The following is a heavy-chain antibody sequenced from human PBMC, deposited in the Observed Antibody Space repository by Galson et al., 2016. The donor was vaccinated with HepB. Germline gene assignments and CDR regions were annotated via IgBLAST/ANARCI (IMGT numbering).Heavy chain of an antibody. V-gene: IGHV1-69*06. CDR1: GGTFSNYA. J-gene: IGHJ6*03. D-gene: IGHD3-9*01. CDR2: IIPMFGTA. CDR3: AREGGTVLRYFDWQSYYYYMDV. Sequence: SVKVSCKASGGTFSNYAITWVRQAPGQGLEWMGGIIPMFGTAHYAQKFQGRVTMTADKSTSTAYMELSSLRSEDTAVYYCAREGGTVLRYFDWQSYYYYMDVWGKGTPVTVSS.